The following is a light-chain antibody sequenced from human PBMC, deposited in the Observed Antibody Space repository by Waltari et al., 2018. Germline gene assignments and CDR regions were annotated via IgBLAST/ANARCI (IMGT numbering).Light chain of an antibody. J-gene: IGLJ2*01. CDR3: SSYAGSNNLV. V-gene: IGLV2-8*01. CDR1: RVDVGTYHY. CDR2: EVS. Sequence: QSALTHPPSASGSPGQAVTLSCTASRVDVGTYHYVSWYQQHPGKAPQLMIYEVSKPHSEVPDRFSGSKSGNTASLTVSGLQAEDEADYYCSSYAGSNNLVFGGVTKLTVL.